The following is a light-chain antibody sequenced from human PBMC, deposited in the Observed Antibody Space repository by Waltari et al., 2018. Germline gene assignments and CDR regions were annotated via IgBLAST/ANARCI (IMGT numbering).Light chain of an antibody. CDR1: QSVLYNSNNQNF. J-gene: IGKJ2*01. CDR3: QQYYSTPYT. Sequence: DIVMTQSPDSLAVSLGERATINCKSNQSVLYNSNNQNFLAWYQHKAGQPPKLLIYWASTRESGVPDRFSGSGSGTDFTLTISTLQAEDVAVYYCQQYYSTPYTFGQGTKLEIK. CDR2: WAS. V-gene: IGKV4-1*01.